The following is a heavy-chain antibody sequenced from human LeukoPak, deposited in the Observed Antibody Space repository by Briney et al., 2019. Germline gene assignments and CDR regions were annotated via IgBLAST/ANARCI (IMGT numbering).Heavy chain of an antibody. CDR2: IWYDGSNK. Sequence: QTGGSLRLSCAASGFTFSSYGMHWVRQAPGMGLEWVAVIWYDGSNKYYADSVKGRFTISRDNSKNTLYLQMNSLRAEDTAVYYCAKSESRVVVRPYCFDYWGQGTLVTVSS. V-gene: IGHV3-33*06. CDR3: AKSESRVVVRPYCFDY. D-gene: IGHD2-15*01. CDR1: GFTFSSYG. J-gene: IGHJ4*02.